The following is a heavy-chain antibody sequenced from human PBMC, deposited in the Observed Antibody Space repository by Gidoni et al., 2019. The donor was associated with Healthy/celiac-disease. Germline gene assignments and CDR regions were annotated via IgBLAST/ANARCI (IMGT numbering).Heavy chain of an antibody. Sequence: QVQLVQSGAEVKKPGSSVKVPCKASGGTFSSYAISWVRQAPGPGLEWMGGIIPIFGTANYAQKFQGRVTITADKSTSTAYMELSSLRSEDTAVYYCAREQRTMGYYGSGSYYNPLDYWGQGTLVTVSS. V-gene: IGHV1-69*06. CDR1: GGTFSSYA. CDR3: AREQRTMGYYGSGSYYNPLDY. J-gene: IGHJ4*02. CDR2: IIPIFGTA. D-gene: IGHD3-10*01.